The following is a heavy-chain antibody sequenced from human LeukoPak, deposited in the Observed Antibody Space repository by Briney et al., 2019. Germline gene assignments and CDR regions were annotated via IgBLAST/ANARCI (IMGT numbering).Heavy chain of an antibody. CDR1: GGSISSYY. V-gene: IGHV4-59*01. J-gene: IGHJ6*03. D-gene: IGHD3-3*01. Sequence: SETLSLTCTVSGGSISSYYWSWLRQPPGKGLEWIGYIYYSGSTNYNPSLKSRVTISEDTSKNHFSLKLSSVTAADTAVYYCARGALFGYYYYYMDVWGKGTTVTVSS. CDR3: ARGALFGYYYYYMDV. CDR2: IYYSGST.